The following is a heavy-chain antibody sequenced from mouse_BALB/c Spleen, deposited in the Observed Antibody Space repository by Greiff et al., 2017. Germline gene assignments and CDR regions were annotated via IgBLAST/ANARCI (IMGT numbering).Heavy chain of an antibody. J-gene: IGHJ2*01. Sequence: EVHLVESGPELVKPGASVKMSCKASGYTFTSYVMHWVKQKPGQGLEWIGYINPYNDGTKYNEKFKGKATLTSDKSSSTAYMELSSLTSEDSAVYYCATSYYGNRFDYWGQGTTLTVSS. CDR3: ATSYYGNRFDY. D-gene: IGHD2-1*01. V-gene: IGHV1-14*01. CDR1: GYTFTSYV. CDR2: INPYNDGT.